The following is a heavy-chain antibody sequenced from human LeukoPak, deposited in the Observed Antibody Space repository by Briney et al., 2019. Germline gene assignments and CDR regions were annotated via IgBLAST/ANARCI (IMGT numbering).Heavy chain of an antibody. J-gene: IGHJ3*02. CDR2: IYYSGST. D-gene: IGHD3-9*01. CDR3: ARVRTYYDILTGYPHDAFDI. V-gene: IGHV4-59*01. CDR1: GGSISSYY. Sequence: SETLSLTCTVSGGSISSYYWSWIRQPPGKGLEWIGYIYYSGSTNYNPSLKSRVTISVDTSKNQFSLKLSSVTAADTAVYYCARVRTYYDILTGYPHDAFDIWGQGTMVTVSS.